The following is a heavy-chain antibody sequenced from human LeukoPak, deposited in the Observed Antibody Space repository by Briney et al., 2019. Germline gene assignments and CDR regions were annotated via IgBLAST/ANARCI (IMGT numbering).Heavy chain of an antibody. Sequence: GGSLRLSCAASGFTLSSYAMFWVRQAPGKGLEWVTIISKDGSDTFYADSVRGRFTISRDNSKNMLYLQLNSLTTEDTALYYCARDFSTDYEIVYWGQGTLVTVSS. CDR1: GFTLSSYA. V-gene: IGHV3-30-3*01. CDR3: ARDFSTDYEIVY. J-gene: IGHJ4*02. D-gene: IGHD4-17*01. CDR2: ISKDGSDT.